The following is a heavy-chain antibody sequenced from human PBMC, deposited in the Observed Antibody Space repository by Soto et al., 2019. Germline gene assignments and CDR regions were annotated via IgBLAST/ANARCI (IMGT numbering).Heavy chain of an antibody. CDR1: GFTFSSYA. V-gene: IGHV3-23*01. CDR3: AKALLGYYDSSGYSYDY. Sequence: GGSLRLSCAASGFTFSSYAMSWVRQAPGKGLEWVSAISGSGGSTYYADSVKGRFTISRDNSKNTLYLQMNSLRAEDTAVYYCAKALLGYYDSSGYSYDYWGQGTLVTVSS. CDR2: ISGSGGST. D-gene: IGHD3-22*01. J-gene: IGHJ4*02.